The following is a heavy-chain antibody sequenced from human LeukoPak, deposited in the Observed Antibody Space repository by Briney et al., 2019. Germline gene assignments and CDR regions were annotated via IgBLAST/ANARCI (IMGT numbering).Heavy chain of an antibody. D-gene: IGHD6-6*01. CDR2: MYNSVSI. CDR3: ARNSSSGFFDY. J-gene: IGHJ4*02. Sequence: SETLSLTCVVSGYSIRNGDYWGWIRQSPGKGLEWIASMYNSVSIHYNPSLRSRVTILVDTSKNEFSLKMRSVTAADTAVYYCARNSSSGFFDYWGQGTLATVSS. V-gene: IGHV4-38-2*01. CDR1: GYSIRNGDY.